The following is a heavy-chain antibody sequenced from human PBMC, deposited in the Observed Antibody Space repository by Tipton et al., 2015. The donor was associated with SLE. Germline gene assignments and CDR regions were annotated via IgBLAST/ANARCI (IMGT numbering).Heavy chain of an antibody. V-gene: IGHV1-46*01. CDR2: INPSGGST. J-gene: IGHJ4*02. Sequence: QSGAEVKKPGSSVKVSCKASGGTFSSYAISWVRQAPGQGLEWMGIINPSGGSTSYAQKFQGRVTMTRDTSTSTVYMELSSLRSEDTAVYYCARVGYCSSTSCLGYWGQGTLVTVSS. CDR1: GGTFSSYA. CDR3: ARVGYCSSTSCLGY. D-gene: IGHD2-2*01.